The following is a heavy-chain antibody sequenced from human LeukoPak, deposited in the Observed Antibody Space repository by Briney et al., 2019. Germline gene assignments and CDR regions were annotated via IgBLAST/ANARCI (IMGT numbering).Heavy chain of an antibody. CDR3: AREVAAAYAFDI. Sequence: SETLSLTCTVSGGSISSGDYRWSWIRQPPGKGLEWIGYIYYSGSTYYNPSLKSRVTISVDTSKNQFSLKLSSVTAADTAVYYCAREVAAAYAFDIWGQGTMVTVSS. V-gene: IGHV4-30-4*01. D-gene: IGHD6-13*01. J-gene: IGHJ3*02. CDR2: IYYSGST. CDR1: GGSISSGDYR.